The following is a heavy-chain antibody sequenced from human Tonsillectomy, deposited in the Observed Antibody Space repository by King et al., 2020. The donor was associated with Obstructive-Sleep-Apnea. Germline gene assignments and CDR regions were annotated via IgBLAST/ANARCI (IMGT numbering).Heavy chain of an antibody. CDR1: GFSFSDYY. CDR2: INSRSSFT. Sequence: VQLVESGGGLVKPGGSLRLSCAASGFSFSDYYMTWIRQAPGKGLEWVSYINSRSSFTNYAGSVKGRFTISRDNAKNSLFLQMNSLRAEDTAVYYCARVWLELWSHIDVWGQGTTVTVSS. CDR3: ARVWLELWSHIDV. J-gene: IGHJ6*02. D-gene: IGHD1-7*01. V-gene: IGHV3-11*06.